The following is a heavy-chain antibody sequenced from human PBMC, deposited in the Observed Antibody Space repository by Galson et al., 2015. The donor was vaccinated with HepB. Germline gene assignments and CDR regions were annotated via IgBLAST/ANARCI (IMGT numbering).Heavy chain of an antibody. CDR1: GYAFTSYD. Sequence: SVKVSCKASGYAFTSYDINWVRQATGQGLEWMGWMNPNSGNTGYAQKFQGRVTMTRNTSISTAYMELSSLRSEDTAVYYCARGLRAMAGTDYWGQGTLVTVSS. J-gene: IGHJ4*02. CDR2: MNPNSGNT. CDR3: ARGLRAMAGTDY. D-gene: IGHD6-19*01. V-gene: IGHV1-8*01.